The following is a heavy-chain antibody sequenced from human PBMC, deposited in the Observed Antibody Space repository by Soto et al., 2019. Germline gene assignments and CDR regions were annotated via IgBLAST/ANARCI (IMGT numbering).Heavy chain of an antibody. CDR3: ARVPGYSIGDL. Sequence: ASVKVSCKACGDSFTSYAMHWVRQAPGQRLEWMGWINAGNGNTKYSQKFQGRVTITRDTSASTAYMELSSLRSEDTAVYYCARVPGYSIGDLWGRGTLVPVSS. V-gene: IGHV1-3*01. CDR2: INAGNGNT. CDR1: GDSFTSYA. J-gene: IGHJ2*01. D-gene: IGHD2-21*01.